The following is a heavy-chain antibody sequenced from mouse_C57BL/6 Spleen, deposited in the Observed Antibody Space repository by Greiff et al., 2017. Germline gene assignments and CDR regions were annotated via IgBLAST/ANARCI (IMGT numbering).Heavy chain of an antibody. J-gene: IGHJ2*01. V-gene: IGHV1-55*01. CDR2: IYPGSGST. CDR3: ATSGTGRTYYFDY. Sequence: QVQLQQSGAELVKPGASVKMSCKASGYTFTSYWITWVKQRPGQGLEWIGDIYPGSGSTNYNEKFKSKATLTVDTSSSTAYMQLSSLTSEDSAVYYCATSGTGRTYYFDYWGQGTTLTVSS. CDR1: GYTFTSYW. D-gene: IGHD3-3*01.